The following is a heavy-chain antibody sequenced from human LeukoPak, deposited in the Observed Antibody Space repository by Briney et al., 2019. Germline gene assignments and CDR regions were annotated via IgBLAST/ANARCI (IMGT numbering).Heavy chain of an antibody. CDR3: AREVYSSHGAFDY. Sequence: GGSLRLSCAASGFTFSSYAMHWGRQAPGKGLKWLAVISYDGSNKYYADSVKGRFTISRDNSKNTLYLQMNSLRAEDTAVYYCAREVYSSHGAFDYWGEGTLVTVSS. D-gene: IGHD6-13*01. CDR2: ISYDGSNK. V-gene: IGHV3-30*01. J-gene: IGHJ4*02. CDR1: GFTFSSYA.